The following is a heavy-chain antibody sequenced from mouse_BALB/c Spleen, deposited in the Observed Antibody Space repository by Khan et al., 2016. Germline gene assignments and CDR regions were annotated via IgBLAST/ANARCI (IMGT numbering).Heavy chain of an antibody. J-gene: IGHJ4*01. Sequence: QIQLVQSGPELKKPGETVKISCKASGYTFTDYSMHWVKRVPGKGLKWMGWINTETGEPTYADDFKGRFAFSLETSASTAYLQINNLKNEDTATXFSARRGYGYDYAMDYWGQGTSVTVSS. V-gene: IGHV9-2-1*01. CDR3: ARRGYGYDYAMDY. CDR2: INTETGEP. CDR1: GYTFTDYS. D-gene: IGHD2-2*01.